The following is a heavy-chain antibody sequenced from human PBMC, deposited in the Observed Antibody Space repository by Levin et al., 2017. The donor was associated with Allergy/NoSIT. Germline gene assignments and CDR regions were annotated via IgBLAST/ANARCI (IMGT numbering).Heavy chain of an antibody. CDR2: INDRGDTT. Sequence: GESLKISCAASGFTFSTYPMSWVRQAPGKGLEWVSTINDRGDTTYYADSVRGRFTISRDNSKNTLYLQINSLRAEDTAVYYCAKYVFNAAVAGFDYWGQGTLVTVSS. CDR3: AKYVFNAAVAGFDY. V-gene: IGHV3-23*01. CDR1: GFTFSTYP. J-gene: IGHJ4*02. D-gene: IGHD6-19*01.